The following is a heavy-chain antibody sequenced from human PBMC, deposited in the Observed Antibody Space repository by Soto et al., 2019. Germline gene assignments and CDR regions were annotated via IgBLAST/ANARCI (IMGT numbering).Heavy chain of an antibody. CDR3: ARDLPACSGDRCHPRAFDY. CDR2: LIPIFGTP. D-gene: IGHD2-15*01. J-gene: IGHJ4*02. Sequence: SVKVSCKASGGTFSSYAISWVRQAPGRGLEWVGGLIPIFGTPIYAKKFQGRVTITADESTSTAYMELSSLRSEDTAVYYCARDLPACSGDRCHPRAFDYWGQGTLVTVSS. V-gene: IGHV1-69*13. CDR1: GGTFSSYA.